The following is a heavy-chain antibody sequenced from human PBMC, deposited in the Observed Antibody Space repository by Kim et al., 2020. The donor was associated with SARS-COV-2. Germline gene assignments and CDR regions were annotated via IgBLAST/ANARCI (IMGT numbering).Heavy chain of an antibody. J-gene: IGHJ4*02. D-gene: IGHD2-21*01. Sequence: LKRRVTISVDTSKNQFSLKLSSVTAADTAVYYCARGLVVNVSKDPYYFDYWGQGTLVTVSS. CDR3: ARGLVVNVSKDPYYFDY. V-gene: IGHV4-34*01.